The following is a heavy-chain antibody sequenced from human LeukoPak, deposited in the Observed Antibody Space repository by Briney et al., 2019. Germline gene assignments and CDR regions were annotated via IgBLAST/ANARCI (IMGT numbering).Heavy chain of an antibody. CDR1: GFTFSSYA. CDR3: ARDQLRAAAALGP. J-gene: IGHJ5*02. D-gene: IGHD2-2*01. Sequence: PGGSLRLSCAASGFTFSSYAMHWVRQAPGKGLEWVAVISYDGSNKYYAGSVKGRFTTSRDNSKNTLYLQMNSLRAEDTAVYYCARDQLRAAAALGPWGQGTLVTVSS. CDR2: ISYDGSNK. V-gene: IGHV3-30*01.